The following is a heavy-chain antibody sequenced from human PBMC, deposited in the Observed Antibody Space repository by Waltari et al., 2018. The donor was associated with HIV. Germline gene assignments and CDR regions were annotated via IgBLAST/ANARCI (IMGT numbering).Heavy chain of an antibody. CDR3: ARSPLTNGALIRKVGGFDP. D-gene: IGHD1-26*01. CDR2: LYYRGMP. CDR1: PDSVPNNYYY. V-gene: IGHV4-39*01. Sequence: QVQLQESGPGLVKPSETLSLACIVSPDSVPNNYYYWAWIRQSPGKGLEWIGRLYYRGMPDYNPSLRSRVAMCLDTSRNQFSLKLTSVTVADTGLYYCARSPLTNGALIRKVGGFDPWGQGKLVTVSS. J-gene: IGHJ5*02.